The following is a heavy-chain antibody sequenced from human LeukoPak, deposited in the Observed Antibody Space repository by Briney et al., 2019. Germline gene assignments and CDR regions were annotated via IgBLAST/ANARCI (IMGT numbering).Heavy chain of an antibody. Sequence: SQTLSLTCTVSGGSISSGSYYWRWIRQPAGKGLEWIGRIYTSGSTNYNPSLKSRVTISVDTSKNQFSLKLSSVTAADTAVYYCARVGVTRIDYWGQGTLVTVSS. CDR1: GGSISSGSYY. CDR2: IYTSGST. V-gene: IGHV4-61*02. D-gene: IGHD4-17*01. J-gene: IGHJ4*02. CDR3: ARVGVTRIDY.